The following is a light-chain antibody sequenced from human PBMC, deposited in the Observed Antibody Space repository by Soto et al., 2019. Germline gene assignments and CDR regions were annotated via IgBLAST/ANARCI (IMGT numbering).Light chain of an antibody. CDR1: SSNIGAGFG. CDR2: DNN. J-gene: IGLJ1*01. V-gene: IGLV1-40*01. CDR3: QSYNSRRLTGSTV. Sequence: QSVLTQPPSVSEAPGQRITISCTGSSSNIGAGFGGHWYQHLPGTAPKLLIYDNNNRPSGVPDRFSGSKSGTSASLAITGLQVEDEAEYYCQSYNSRRLTGSTVFGTGTKVTVL.